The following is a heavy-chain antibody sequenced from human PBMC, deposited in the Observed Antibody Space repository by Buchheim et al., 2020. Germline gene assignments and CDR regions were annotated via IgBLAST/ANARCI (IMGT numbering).Heavy chain of an antibody. J-gene: IGHJ4*02. CDR2: ISYDASYK. CDR1: GFSFRSHA. V-gene: IGHV3-30*03. D-gene: IGHD2/OR15-2a*01. CDR3: LAEIGAREFDQ. Sequence: QVQLVESGGGVVQPGTSLRLSCAASGFSFRSHAMHWVRQAPGKGLEWVALISYDASYKDYPDSVKGRFTISRDNSKTTLYLQMNSLRVEDTAVYYCLAEIGAREFDQWGQGTL.